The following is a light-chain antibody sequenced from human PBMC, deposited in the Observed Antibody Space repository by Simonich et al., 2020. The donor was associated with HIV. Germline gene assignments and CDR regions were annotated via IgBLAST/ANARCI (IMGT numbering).Light chain of an antibody. V-gene: IGLV2-23*01. Sequence: QSALTQPASVSGSPGQSITISCTGTSSDVGSYNLVSWYQQHPGKAPKLMLYEGTKRPSGVSNRFSGSKSGNTASLTISGLQAEDEADYYCCSYAVTSRIFGGGTKLTVL. CDR3: CSYAVTSRI. CDR2: EGT. J-gene: IGLJ2*01. CDR1: SSDVGSYNL.